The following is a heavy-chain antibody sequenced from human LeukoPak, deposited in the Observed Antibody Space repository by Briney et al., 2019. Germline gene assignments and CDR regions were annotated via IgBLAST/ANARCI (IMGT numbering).Heavy chain of an antibody. CDR1: GYTFTSYA. CDR3: AREAKDYYGSGSYYNGFDY. J-gene: IGHJ4*02. V-gene: IGHV1-3*01. CDR2: INAGNGNT. D-gene: IGHD3-10*01. Sequence: GASVKVSCKASGYTFTSYAMHWVRQAPGQRLEWMGWINAGNGNTKYSQKFQGRVTITRDTSASTAYMELSSLRSEDTAVYYCAREAKDYYGSGSYYNGFDYWGQGTLVTVSS.